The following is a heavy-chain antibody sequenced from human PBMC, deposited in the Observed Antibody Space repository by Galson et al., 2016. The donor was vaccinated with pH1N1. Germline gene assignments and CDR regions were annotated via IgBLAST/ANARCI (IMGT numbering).Heavy chain of an antibody. D-gene: IGHD3-9*01. Sequence: SLRLSCAASGFTFSSYWMHWVRQAPGKGLEWVANIKEDGSEKYYVGSVEGRFTISRDNAKNSLYLQMNNLRDEDTAMYFCARRYFEYWGQGALVTVSS. CDR1: GFTFSSYW. V-gene: IGHV3-7*01. CDR3: ARRYFEY. J-gene: IGHJ4*02. CDR2: IKEDGSEK.